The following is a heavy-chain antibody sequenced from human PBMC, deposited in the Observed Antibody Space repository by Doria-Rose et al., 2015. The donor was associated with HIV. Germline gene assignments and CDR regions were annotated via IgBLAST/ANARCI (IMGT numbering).Heavy chain of an antibody. CDR3: ARVLSGTYDY. V-gene: IGHV4-59*01. CDR1: GGSISHYY. Sequence: QVQLQESGPGLVKLSETLSLTCSVSGGSISHYYWSWIRQPPGKGLEYIGDILYTGSTNYSPSLKSRVSISIDTSKNKFSLRLSSVTAADTAVYYCARVLSGTYDYWGQGTLVTVSS. CDR2: ILYTGST. D-gene: IGHD1-26*01. J-gene: IGHJ4*02.